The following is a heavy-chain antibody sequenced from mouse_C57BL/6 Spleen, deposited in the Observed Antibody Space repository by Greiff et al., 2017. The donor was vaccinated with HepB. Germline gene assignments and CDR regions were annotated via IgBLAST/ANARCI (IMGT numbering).Heavy chain of an antibody. CDR2: IYPGSGNT. CDR1: GYSFTSYY. D-gene: IGHD1-1*01. V-gene: IGHV1-66*01. Sequence: QVQLQQSGPELVKPGASVKISCKASGYSFTSYYIHWVKQRPGQGLEWIGWIYPGSGNTKYNEKFKGKATLTADTSSSTAYMKLSRLTSEDSAVYYCARGGYDGSSYEDYWGPGTTLTVSS. CDR3: ARGGYDGSSYEDY. J-gene: IGHJ2*01.